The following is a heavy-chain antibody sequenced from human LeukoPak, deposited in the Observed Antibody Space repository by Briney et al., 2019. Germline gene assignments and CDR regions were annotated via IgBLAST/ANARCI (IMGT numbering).Heavy chain of an antibody. D-gene: IGHD3-3*01. V-gene: IGHV1-2*02. Sequence: ASVKVSCKASGYIFTGYYMHWVRQAPGQGLEWMGWINPNSGGTNYAQKFQGRVTMTRDTSISTAYMELSRLRSDDTAVYYCARVNTIFGVVIDPYYFDYWGQGTLVTVSS. CDR1: GYIFTGYY. CDR3: ARVNTIFGVVIDPYYFDY. J-gene: IGHJ4*02. CDR2: INPNSGGT.